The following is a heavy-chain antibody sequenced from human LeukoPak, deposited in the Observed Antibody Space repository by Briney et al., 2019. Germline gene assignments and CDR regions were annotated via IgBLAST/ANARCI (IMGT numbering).Heavy chain of an antibody. V-gene: IGHV1-46*01. CDR1: EYTFTSYY. Sequence: GASVKVSCKASEYTFTSYYMHWVRQAPGQGLEWMGIINPSGGSTSYAQKFQGRVTMTRDMSTSTVYMELSSLRSEDTAVYYCARDRQEEEYSSSWFDYWGQGTLVTVSS. D-gene: IGHD6-6*01. J-gene: IGHJ4*02. CDR2: INPSGGST. CDR3: ARDRQEEEYSSSWFDY.